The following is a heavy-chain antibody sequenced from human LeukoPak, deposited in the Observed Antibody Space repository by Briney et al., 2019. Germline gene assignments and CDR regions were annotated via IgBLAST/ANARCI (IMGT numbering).Heavy chain of an antibody. CDR2: FDPEDGET. D-gene: IGHD1-26*01. V-gene: IGHV1-24*01. J-gene: IGHJ5*02. CDR1: GYTLTELS. CDR3: ATCLATSNWFDP. Sequence: GASVKVSCKVSGYTLTELSMHWVRQAPGKGLEWMGGFDPEDGETIYAQKFQGRVTMTEDTSTDTAYMELSSLRSEGTAVYYCATCLATSNWFDPWGQGTLVTVSS.